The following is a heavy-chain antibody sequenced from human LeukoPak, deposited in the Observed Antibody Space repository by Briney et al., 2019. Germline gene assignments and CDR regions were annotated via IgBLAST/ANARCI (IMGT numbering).Heavy chain of an antibody. V-gene: IGHV3-73*01. Sequence: GGSLRPSCAASGFTFSGSAIHWVRQSSGKGLEWVGQIDKKDNGYATATAYAASVKGRFTISRDDSINTAYLQMKSLKTEDTALYYCTRDSGTYNWFDPWGQGTLVTVSS. CDR3: TRDSGTYNWFDP. CDR1: GFTFSGSA. J-gene: IGHJ5*02. CDR2: IDKKDNGYATAT. D-gene: IGHD1-26*01.